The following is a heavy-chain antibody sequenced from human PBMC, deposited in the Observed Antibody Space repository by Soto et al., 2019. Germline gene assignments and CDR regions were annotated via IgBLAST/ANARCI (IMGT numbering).Heavy chain of an antibody. D-gene: IGHD6-19*01. J-gene: IGHJ4*02. CDR2: ISYDGSNR. V-gene: IGHV3-30*18. Sequence: QVQLVESGGGVVQPGRSLRLSCAASGFTFSSYGMHWVRQAPGKGLEWVAVISYDGSNRYYAESVKGRFTISRDNSKNTLYLQMKSLRPEDTAVYYCAKGEQWLLLPPLGDWGQGTLVTVSS. CDR3: AKGEQWLLLPPLGD. CDR1: GFTFSSYG.